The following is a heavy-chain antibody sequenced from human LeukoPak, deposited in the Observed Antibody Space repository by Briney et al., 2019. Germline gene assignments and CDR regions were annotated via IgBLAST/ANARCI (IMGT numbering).Heavy chain of an antibody. D-gene: IGHD3-3*01. J-gene: IGHJ4*02. V-gene: IGHV3-48*03. Sequence: PGGSLRLSCAASGFTFSSYEMNWVRQAPGKGLEWVSYISSGGSSIYNADSAKGRFTISRDNAKNSLYLQMNSLRAEDTAVYYCARVGWYYFDYWGQGTLVTVSS. CDR1: GFTFSSYE. CDR2: ISSGGSSI. CDR3: ARVGWYYFDY.